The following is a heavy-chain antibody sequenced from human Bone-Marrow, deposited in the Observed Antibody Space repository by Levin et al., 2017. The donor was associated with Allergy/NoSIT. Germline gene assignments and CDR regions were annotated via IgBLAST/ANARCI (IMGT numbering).Heavy chain of an antibody. CDR2: IYPEDSDI. CDR3: ARQETEYSYGVHFDY. Sequence: PGESLKISCRVSGYNFNNYWIAWVRQMPGKGLECMGIIYPEDSDITYSPSFQGQVTMSADKSINTAYLQWDSLKASDTAVYYCARQETEYSYGVHFDYWGQGTQVTVSS. J-gene: IGHJ4*02. CDR1: GYNFNNYW. D-gene: IGHD3-16*01. V-gene: IGHV5-51*01.